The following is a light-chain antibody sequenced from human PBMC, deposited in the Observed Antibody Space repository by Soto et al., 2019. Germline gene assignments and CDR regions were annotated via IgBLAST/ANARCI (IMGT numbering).Light chain of an antibody. J-gene: IGKJ5*01. CDR2: FGS. V-gene: IGKV2-28*01. Sequence: EIVMTQSPLTLPVTPPEPSSISCRSSQSLLYNNTYNYLDWYVQKPGQSPQLLIYFGSNRAPGVPDRFSGSGSGTDFTLKINRVEAEDVGTYYCMQALQSLTFGQGTRLEIK. CDR1: QSLLYNNTYNY. CDR3: MQALQSLT.